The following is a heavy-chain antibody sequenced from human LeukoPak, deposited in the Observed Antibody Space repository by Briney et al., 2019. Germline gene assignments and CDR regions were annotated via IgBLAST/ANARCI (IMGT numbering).Heavy chain of an antibody. Sequence: ASVNVSCKASGYTFTSYDINWVRQATGQGLEWMGWMNPNSGNTGYAQKFQGRVTITRNTSISTAYMELSSLRSEDTAVYYCARVGGCSSTSCYGTLDYWGQGTLVTVSS. CDR1: GYTFTSYD. V-gene: IGHV1-8*03. CDR2: MNPNSGNT. CDR3: ARVGGCSSTSCYGTLDY. J-gene: IGHJ4*02. D-gene: IGHD2-2*01.